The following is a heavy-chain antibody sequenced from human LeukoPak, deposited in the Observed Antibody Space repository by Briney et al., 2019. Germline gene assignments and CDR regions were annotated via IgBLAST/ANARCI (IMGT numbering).Heavy chain of an antibody. D-gene: IGHD4-17*01. CDR2: TGNKANIYTT. CDR1: GFTFSDHF. V-gene: IGHV3-72*01. Sequence: GGSLRLSCAASGFTFSDHFLDWVRQAPGKGLEWVGRTGNKANIYTTEYAASVKGRFTISRDNAKNSLYLQMNSLRAEDTAMYYCARETYGRFDYWGQGTLVTVSS. CDR3: ARETYGRFDY. J-gene: IGHJ4*02.